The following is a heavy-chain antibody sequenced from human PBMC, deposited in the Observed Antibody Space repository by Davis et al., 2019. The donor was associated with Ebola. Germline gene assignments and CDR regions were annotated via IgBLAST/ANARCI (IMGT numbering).Heavy chain of an antibody. V-gene: IGHV1-2*06. CDR2: INPNSGGT. CDR1: GYTFTGYY. CDR3: ARDEVSRYPLREYKYGLDV. D-gene: IGHD2/OR15-2a*01. Sequence: ASVKVSCKASGYTFTGYYIHWVRQAPGQGLEWMGRINPNSGGTNYAQKFQGRVTMTRDTSISTAYMELSRLRSDDTAVYFCARDEVSRYPLREYKYGLDVWGQGTRVTVTS. J-gene: IGHJ6*01.